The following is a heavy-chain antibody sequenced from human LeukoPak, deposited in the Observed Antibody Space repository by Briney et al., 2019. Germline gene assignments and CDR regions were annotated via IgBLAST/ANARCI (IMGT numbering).Heavy chain of an antibody. V-gene: IGHV3-21*01. CDR2: ISSSSSYI. CDR1: GFTFSRYS. CDR3: ARDLLRQPMATINPFDY. Sequence: GGSLRLSCAASGFTFSRYSMNWVRQAPGQGLEWVSSISSSSSYIYYADSVRGRFTISRDNAKNSLSLQMNSLRAEDTAVYYCARDLLRQPMATINPFDYWGQGTLVSVSS. J-gene: IGHJ4*02. D-gene: IGHD5-24*01.